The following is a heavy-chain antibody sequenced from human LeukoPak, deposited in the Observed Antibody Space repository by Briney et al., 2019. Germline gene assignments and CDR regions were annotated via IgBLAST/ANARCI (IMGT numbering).Heavy chain of an antibody. CDR1: GGSISSPNW. CDR3: ARDFGGHDSSGYSLAY. V-gene: IGHV4-4*02. J-gene: IGHJ4*02. D-gene: IGHD3-22*01. Sequence: SETLSLTCAVSGGSISSPNWWSWVRQPPGKGLEWIGEIYHSGSTNYNPSLKSRVTISVDKSKNQFSLRLTSVTAADTAVYYCARDFGGHDSSGYSLAYWGQGTLVTVSS. CDR2: IYHSGST.